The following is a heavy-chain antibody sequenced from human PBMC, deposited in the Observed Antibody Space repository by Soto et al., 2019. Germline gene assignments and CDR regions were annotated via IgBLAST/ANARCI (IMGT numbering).Heavy chain of an antibody. D-gene: IGHD3-16*01. CDR3: AKDHWGSY. CDR1: GFTFSDYA. Sequence: SLRLSCVASGFTFSDYAMSWVREAPGKGLEWVSAISVSGLSTYSADSVKGRFTISRDNSKNTLYLQMNSLRDEDTAIYYCAKDHWGSYSGQGALVTVSS. J-gene: IGHJ4*02. V-gene: IGHV3-23*01. CDR2: ISVSGLST.